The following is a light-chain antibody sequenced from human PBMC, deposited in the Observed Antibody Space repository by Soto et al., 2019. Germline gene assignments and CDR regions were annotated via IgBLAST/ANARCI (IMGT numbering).Light chain of an antibody. CDR2: AAS. V-gene: IGKV1-27*01. CDR3: QKYTNAPRT. CDR1: QGISNF. Sequence: DIHMTQYPPSLSAFVGDRVTITCRASQGISNFLAWYQQKPGIAPKLLISAASTLQSGVSSRFSGSGSGTDFTLTISSLQPEDVATYYCQKYTNAPRTFGQGTKVEIK. J-gene: IGKJ1*01.